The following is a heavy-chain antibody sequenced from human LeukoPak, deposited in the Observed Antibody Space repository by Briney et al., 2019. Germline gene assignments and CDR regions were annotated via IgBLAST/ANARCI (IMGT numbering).Heavy chain of an antibody. D-gene: IGHD2-2*01. CDR2: INPSGGST. J-gene: IGHJ3*02. CDR3: AAAERHCTSSSCYVAAFDI. V-gene: IGHV1-46*01. CDR1: GYTFTSYY. Sequence: ASVKVSCKASGYTFTSYYMHWVRQAPGQGLEWMGIINPSGGSTSYAQKFQGRVTITRDMSTSTAYMELSSLRSEDTAFYFCAAAERHCTSSSCYVAAFDIWGLGTMVTVSS.